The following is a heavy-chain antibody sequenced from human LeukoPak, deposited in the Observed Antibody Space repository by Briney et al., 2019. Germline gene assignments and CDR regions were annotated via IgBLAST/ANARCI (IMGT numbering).Heavy chain of an antibody. V-gene: IGHV4-59*01. J-gene: IGHJ4*02. CDR1: GGSISSYY. D-gene: IGHD6-13*01. Sequence: SETLSLTCTVPGGSISSYYWSWIRQPPGKGLEWIGYIYYSGSTNYNPSLKSRVTISVDTSKNQFSLKLSSVTAADTAVYYCARGSSRSHFDYWGQGTLVTVSS. CDR2: IYYSGST. CDR3: ARGSSRSHFDY.